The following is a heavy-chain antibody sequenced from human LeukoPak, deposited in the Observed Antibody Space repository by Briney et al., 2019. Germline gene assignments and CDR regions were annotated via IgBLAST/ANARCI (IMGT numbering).Heavy chain of an antibody. CDR2: ISAYNGNT. Sequence: ASVKVSCKASGYTFTSYGSSGVRQAPGQGLEWMGWISAYNGNTNYAQKLQGRVTMTTDTSTSTAYMELRSLRSDDPGVYYCAKSGRNNWFDPWGQGTLVTVSS. V-gene: IGHV1-18*01. J-gene: IGHJ5*02. D-gene: IGHD2-15*01. CDR3: AKSGRNNWFDP. CDR1: GYTFTSYG.